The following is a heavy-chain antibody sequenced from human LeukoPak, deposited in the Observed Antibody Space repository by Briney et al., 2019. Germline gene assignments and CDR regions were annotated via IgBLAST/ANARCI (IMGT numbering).Heavy chain of an antibody. CDR3: AIHPSDSSGYFSY. V-gene: IGHV7-4-1*02. Sequence: VASVKVSCKASGYTFTRYGISWVRQAPGQGLEYMGWIDTKTGNPTYAQGFTGRFVFSLDTSVSTAYLQISSLKAEDTAVYYCAIHPSDSSGYFSYWGQGALVTVSS. CDR1: GYTFTRYG. J-gene: IGHJ4*02. CDR2: IDTKTGNP. D-gene: IGHD3-22*01.